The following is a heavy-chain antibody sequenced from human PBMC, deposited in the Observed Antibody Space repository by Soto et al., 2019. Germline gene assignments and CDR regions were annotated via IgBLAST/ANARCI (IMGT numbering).Heavy chain of an antibody. J-gene: IGHJ4*02. CDR1: GGSISSSNW. CDR3: ARDRTYGGSDY. V-gene: IGHV4-4*02. D-gene: IGHD3-10*01. Sequence: QVQLQESGPGLVKPSGTLSLTCAVSGGSISSSNWWSWVRQPPGKGLEWIGEIYHSGSTNYNPSRKSXXTXSXXKSKNQFSLKLSSVTAADTAVYYCARDRTYGGSDYWGQGTLVTVSS. CDR2: IYHSGST.